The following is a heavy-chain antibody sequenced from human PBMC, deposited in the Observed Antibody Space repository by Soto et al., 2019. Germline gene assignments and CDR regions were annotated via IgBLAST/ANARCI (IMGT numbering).Heavy chain of an antibody. V-gene: IGHV3-23*01. D-gene: IGHD3-22*01. CDR3: AKGWTIQITRIVGDTRGFDAFDI. CDR2: ISGSGGST. J-gene: IGHJ3*02. CDR1: GFTFSSYA. Sequence: EVQLLESGGGLVQPGGSLRLSCAASGFTFSSYAMSWVRQAPGKGLEWVSAISGSGGSTYYADSVKGRFTISRDNSKNTLYLQMNSLRAEDTAVYYCAKGWTIQITRIVGDTRGFDAFDIWGQGTMVTVSS.